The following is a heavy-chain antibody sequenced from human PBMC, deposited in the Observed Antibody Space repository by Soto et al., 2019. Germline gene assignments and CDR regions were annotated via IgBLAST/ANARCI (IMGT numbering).Heavy chain of an antibody. V-gene: IGHV3-23*01. D-gene: IGHD6-19*01. J-gene: IGHJ4*02. Sequence: GGSLRLSCAASGFTFSSYAMSWVRQAPGKGLEWVSITSGSGSSTYYADSVKGRFTISRDNSKNTLYLQMNSLRAEDTAVYYCAKLAAAGYSSGWYYFDCWGQGTLVTVSS. CDR1: GFTFSSYA. CDR3: AKLAAAGYSSGWYYFDC. CDR2: TSGSGSST.